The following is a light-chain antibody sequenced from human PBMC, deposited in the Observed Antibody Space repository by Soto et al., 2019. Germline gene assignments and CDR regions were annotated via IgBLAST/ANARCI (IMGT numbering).Light chain of an antibody. Sequence: QSVLTQPRSVSGSPGQSVTLSCTGTSSDVGDYIYVSWYQQHQGKAPKLMIYDVSKRPSGVPDRFSGSKSGNTASLTISGLQAEDEDDDYCCSYSGSYTLVFGGGTKLTVL. CDR2: DVS. V-gene: IGLV2-11*01. J-gene: IGLJ2*01. CDR1: SSDVGDYIY. CDR3: CSYSGSYTLV.